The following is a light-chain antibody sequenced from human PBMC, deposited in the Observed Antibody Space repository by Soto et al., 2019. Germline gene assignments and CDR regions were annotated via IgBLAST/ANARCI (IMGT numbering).Light chain of an antibody. CDR1: SSNIGNNY. CDR2: DNN. Sequence: QSVLTQPPSVSAAPGQTVTISCSGSSSNIGNNYVSWYQQLPGTAPKLLIYDNNKRPSGIPDLFSGSKSGTSATLGITGLQAGDEADYYCGTWDSSLSAWVFGGGTKLTVL. J-gene: IGLJ3*02. CDR3: GTWDSSLSAWV. V-gene: IGLV1-51*01.